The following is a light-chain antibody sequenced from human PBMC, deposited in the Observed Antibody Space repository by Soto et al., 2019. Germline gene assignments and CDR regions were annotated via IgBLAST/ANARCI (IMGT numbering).Light chain of an antibody. CDR3: WSSAGSYTSV. V-gene: IGLV2-11*01. J-gene: IGLJ2*01. CDR2: DVS. CDR1: SSDVGTYNY. Sequence: QSALTQPRSVSGSPGQSVTISCTGTSSDVGTYNYVSWYQQHPGKAPQLMIYDVSQRPSGVPDRFSGSKSGNTDSLTIAGLQAEDESDYSCWSSAGSYTSVFGGGTKLTVL.